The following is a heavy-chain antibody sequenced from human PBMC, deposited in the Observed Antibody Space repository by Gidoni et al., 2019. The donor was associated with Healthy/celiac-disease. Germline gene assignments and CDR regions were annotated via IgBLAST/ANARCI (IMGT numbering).Heavy chain of an antibody. J-gene: IGHJ4*02. CDR2: ISSSSSYI. D-gene: IGHD3-22*01. Sequence: EVQLVESGGGLVKPGGSLRLSCAASGFTFSSYSMNWVRQAPGKGLEWVSSISSSSSYIYYADSVKGRFTISRDNAKNSLYLQMNSLRAEDTAVYYCARDCRAFPDRDYYDSSGYDYWGQGTLVTVSS. V-gene: IGHV3-21*01. CDR3: ARDCRAFPDRDYYDSSGYDY. CDR1: GFTFSSYS.